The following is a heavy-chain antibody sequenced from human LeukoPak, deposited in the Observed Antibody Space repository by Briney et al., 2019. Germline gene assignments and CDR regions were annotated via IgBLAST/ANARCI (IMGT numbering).Heavy chain of an antibody. J-gene: IGHJ3*02. V-gene: IGHV3-72*01. D-gene: IGHD1-26*01. Sequence: PGGSLRLSCAASGSTFSDQYMDWVRQAPGKGLQWVGRIENKASRYTTEYAASVKGRFTISRDDSRNSLYLQMNSLKTEDTALYYCTRGYSGKSVYAFDIWGPGTMVTVSS. CDR2: IENKASRYTT. CDR1: GSTFSDQY. CDR3: TRGYSGKSVYAFDI.